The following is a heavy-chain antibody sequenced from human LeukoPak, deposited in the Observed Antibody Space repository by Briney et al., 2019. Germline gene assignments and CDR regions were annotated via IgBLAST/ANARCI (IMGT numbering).Heavy chain of an antibody. CDR1: GYTFTGYY. Sequence: GASVKVSCKASGYTFTGYYMHWVRQAPGQGLEWMGRINPNSGGTNYAQKFQGRVTMTRDTSISTAYMELSSLRSEDTAVYYCAKRGYSYGLQYYYYYYMDVWGKGTTVTVS. D-gene: IGHD5-18*01. V-gene: IGHV1-2*06. CDR2: INPNSGGT. CDR3: AKRGYSYGLQYYYYYYMDV. J-gene: IGHJ6*03.